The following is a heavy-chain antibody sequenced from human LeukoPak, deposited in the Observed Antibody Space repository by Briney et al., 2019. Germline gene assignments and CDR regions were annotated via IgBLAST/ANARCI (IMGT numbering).Heavy chain of an antibody. J-gene: IGHJ6*03. CDR2: IYYSGST. V-gene: IGHV4-59*01. CDR3: ASGAYSYYYMDV. CDR1: GGAISRYY. D-gene: IGHD1-26*01. Sequence: SETLSLTCSVSGGAISRYYWSWIRQPPGKGLEWIGYIYYSGSTNYNPSLKSRVTISVDTSKNQFSLKLSSVTAADTAVYYCASGAYSYYYMDVWGKGTTVTISS.